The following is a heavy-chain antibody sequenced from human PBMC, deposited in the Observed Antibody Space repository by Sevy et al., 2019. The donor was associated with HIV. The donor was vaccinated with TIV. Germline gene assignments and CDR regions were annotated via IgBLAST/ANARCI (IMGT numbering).Heavy chain of an antibody. V-gene: IGHV4-59*01. CDR2: IHYSGST. J-gene: IGHJ5*02. Sequence: SETLSLTCTVSGGSISDYYWNRIRQPPRKGLEWIGYIHYSGSTNYNPSLKSRVTISVDTSKDQFALKLTSVTAADTAVYYCAGATRPVANWFDPWGQGTLVTVSS. CDR3: AGATRPVANWFDP. D-gene: IGHD6-19*01. CDR1: GGSISDYY.